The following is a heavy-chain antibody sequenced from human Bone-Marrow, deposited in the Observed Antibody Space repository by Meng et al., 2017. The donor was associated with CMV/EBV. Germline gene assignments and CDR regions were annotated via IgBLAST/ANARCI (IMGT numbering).Heavy chain of an antibody. Sequence: KVSCKGSGYSFSGYWIGWVRQMPGKGLEWMGIIYPGDSDTRYSPSFQGQVTISADKSISTAYLQWSSLKASDTAMYYCVVVPAASLNWFDPCGQGTLVTVSS. CDR1: GYSFSGYW. CDR2: IYPGDSDT. V-gene: IGHV5-51*01. CDR3: VVVPAASLNWFDP. J-gene: IGHJ5*02. D-gene: IGHD2-2*01.